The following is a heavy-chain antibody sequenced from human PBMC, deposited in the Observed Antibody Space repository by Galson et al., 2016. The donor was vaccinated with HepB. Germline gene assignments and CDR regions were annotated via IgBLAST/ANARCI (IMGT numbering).Heavy chain of an antibody. J-gene: IGHJ5*02. D-gene: IGHD3-10*01. V-gene: IGHV4-59*01. CDR3: ARDASGSYYNDGWFDP. Sequence: ETLSLTCTVSGGSISGYYWSWIRQPPGKGMEWIGYIHYTGVTTYKSPLRGLVSISVDTSKNLFSLKLSSVTAADTSVYYCARDASGSYYNDGWFDPWGQGTQVIVAA. CDR2: IHYTGVT. CDR1: GGSISGYY.